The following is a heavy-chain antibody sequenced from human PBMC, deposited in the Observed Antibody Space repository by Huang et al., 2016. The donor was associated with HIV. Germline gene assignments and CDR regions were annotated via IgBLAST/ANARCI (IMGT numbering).Heavy chain of an antibody. J-gene: IGHJ1*01. D-gene: IGHD6-19*01. V-gene: IGHV3-33*08. CDR1: GFTFSSYG. CDR3: ALKGDSSGWEYFRH. CDR2: IWYEGSNK. Sequence: QVQLVESGGGVVQPGRSLRLSCAASGFTFSSYGMHWVRQAHGKVVGWGAVIWYEGSNKYYADSVKGRFTISRDNSKNTLYLQMNSLKTEDTAVYYCALKGDSSGWEYFRHWGQGTLVTVSS.